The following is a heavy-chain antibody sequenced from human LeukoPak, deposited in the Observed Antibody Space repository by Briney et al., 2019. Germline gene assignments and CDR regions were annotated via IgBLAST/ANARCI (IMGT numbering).Heavy chain of an antibody. D-gene: IGHD6-6*01. Sequence: AASVKVSCKASGGTFSSYAISWVRQAPGQGLEWMGGIIPIFGTANYAQKFQGRVTITTDESTSTAYMELSSLRSEDTAVYYCARDGGIAARPHYYYYMDVWGKGTTVTVSS. J-gene: IGHJ6*03. CDR3: ARDGGIAARPHYYYYMDV. CDR2: IIPIFGTA. V-gene: IGHV1-69*05. CDR1: GGTFSSYA.